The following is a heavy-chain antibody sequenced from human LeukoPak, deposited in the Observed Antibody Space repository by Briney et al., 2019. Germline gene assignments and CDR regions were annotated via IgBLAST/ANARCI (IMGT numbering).Heavy chain of an antibody. CDR2: IIPIFGTA. D-gene: IGHD6-13*01. Sequence: ASVKVSCKASGGTFSSYTISWVRQAPGQGLEWMGGIIPIFGTANYAQKFQGRVTITADESTSTAYMELSSLRSEDTAVYYCSRDGSLSSSWYFFDYWGQGTLVTVSS. J-gene: IGHJ4*02. CDR1: GGTFSSYT. V-gene: IGHV1-69*01. CDR3: SRDGSLSSSWYFFDY.